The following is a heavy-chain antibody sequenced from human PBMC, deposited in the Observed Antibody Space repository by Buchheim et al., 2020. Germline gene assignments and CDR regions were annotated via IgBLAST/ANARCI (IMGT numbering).Heavy chain of an antibody. V-gene: IGHV3-33*01. CDR1: GFTFSSYG. CDR3: ARSSIAAAGTHDY. D-gene: IGHD6-13*01. J-gene: IGHJ4*02. CDR2: IWYDGSNK. Sequence: QVQLVESGGGVVQPGRSLRLSCAASGFTFSSYGMHWVRQAPGKGLEWVAVIWYDGSNKYYADSVKGRFTISRDNSKNTLYLQMNSLRAEDTAVYYCARSSIAAAGTHDYWGQGTL.